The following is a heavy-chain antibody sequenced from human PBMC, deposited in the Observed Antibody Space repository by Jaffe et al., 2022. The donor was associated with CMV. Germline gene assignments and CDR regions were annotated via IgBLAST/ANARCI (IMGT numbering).Heavy chain of an antibody. V-gene: IGHV3-30*18. J-gene: IGHJ6*02. Sequence: QVQLVESGGGEVQPGTSLTLSCVASGFSFSSYGIHWVRQAPGKGLEWVALISKDGSNTYYAASVKGRFAISRDNSKNTLYLEMNSLRPEDTAVYYCAKEYYYGSGSYSGTDVWGQGTTVTVSS. CDR1: GFSFSSYG. D-gene: IGHD3-10*01. CDR2: ISKDGSNT. CDR3: AKEYYYGSGSYSGTDV.